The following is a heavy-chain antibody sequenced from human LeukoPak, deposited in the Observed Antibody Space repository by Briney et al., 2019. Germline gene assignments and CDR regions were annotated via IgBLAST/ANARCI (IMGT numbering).Heavy chain of an antibody. Sequence: PGGSLRLSCAASGFTVSSIYMSWVRQAPGKGLEWVSVIYSGGSTYYADSVKGRFTISRDNSKNTLYLQMNSLRAEDTAVYYCARETVEAVAGSWGQGTLVTVSS. D-gene: IGHD6-19*01. CDR1: GFTVSSIY. CDR3: ARETVEAVAGS. V-gene: IGHV3-53*01. CDR2: IYSGGST. J-gene: IGHJ5*02.